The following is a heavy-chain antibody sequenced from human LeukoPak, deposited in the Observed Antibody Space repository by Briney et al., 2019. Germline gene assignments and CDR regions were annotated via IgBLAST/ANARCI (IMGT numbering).Heavy chain of an antibody. D-gene: IGHD6-6*01. J-gene: IGHJ4*02. V-gene: IGHV4-34*01. CDR3: ARDKWYSSSSGPDY. CDR2: INHSGST. Sequence: SETLSLTCAVYGGSFSGYYWGWIRQPPGKGLEWIGEINHSGSTNCNPSLKSRVTISVATSKNQFSLKLSSVTAADTAVYYCARDKWYSSSSGPDYWGQGTLVTVSS. CDR1: GGSFSGYY.